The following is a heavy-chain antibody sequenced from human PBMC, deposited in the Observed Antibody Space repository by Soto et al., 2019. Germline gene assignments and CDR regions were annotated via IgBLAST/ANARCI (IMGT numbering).Heavy chain of an antibody. J-gene: IGHJ3*02. D-gene: IGHD3-10*01. Sequence: QVQLVESGGGVVQPGRSLRLSCAASGFTFSNYAMHWVRQAPGKGLEWVAVISYDGSNKYYADSVKGRFTISRDNSKNQLYLQMNSLSAEDTAVHYCARDWAITMVREGERHDAFDIWGQGTMVTVSS. CDR1: GFTFSNYA. CDR2: ISYDGSNK. CDR3: ARDWAITMVREGERHDAFDI. V-gene: IGHV3-30-3*01.